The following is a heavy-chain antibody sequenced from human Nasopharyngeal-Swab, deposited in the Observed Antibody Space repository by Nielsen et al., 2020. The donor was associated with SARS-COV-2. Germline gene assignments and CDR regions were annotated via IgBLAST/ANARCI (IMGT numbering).Heavy chain of an antibody. V-gene: IGHV3-48*03. CDR3: ARVAVTYYFGY. Sequence: GESLKISCAASGFTLSSYEMNWVRQAPGKGLEWVSYISSGGSTIYYADSVKGRFTISRDNAKNSLYLQMNSLRAEDTAVYYCARVAVTYYFGYWGQGTPVTVSS. CDR2: ISSGGSTI. CDR1: GFTLSSYE. D-gene: IGHD2-21*02. J-gene: IGHJ4*02.